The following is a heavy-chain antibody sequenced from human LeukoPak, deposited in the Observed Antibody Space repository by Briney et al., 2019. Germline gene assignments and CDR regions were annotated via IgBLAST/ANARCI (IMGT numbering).Heavy chain of an antibody. D-gene: IGHD2-2*01. J-gene: IGHJ4*02. V-gene: IGHV3-23*01. CDR1: GFTFSSYA. Sequence: PGGSLRLSCAASGFTFSSYAMSWVRQAPGKGLEWVSAISGSGGSTYYADSVKGRFTISRDSSKTTLSLQMNSLRAEDTAVYYCYTDIVTVPAPDYWGQGALVIVSS. CDR2: ISGSGGST. CDR3: YTDIVTVPAPDY.